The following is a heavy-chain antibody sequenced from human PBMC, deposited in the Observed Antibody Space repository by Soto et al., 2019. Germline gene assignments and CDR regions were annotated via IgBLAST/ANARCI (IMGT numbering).Heavy chain of an antibody. J-gene: IGHJ5*02. CDR1: GFTFSNYA. CDR2: ISASGGRT. D-gene: IGHD6-13*01. V-gene: IGHV3-23*01. CDR3: AKDSGRLGSGYSSSWEWFDP. Sequence: EGQLLESGGGLVQPGGSLRLSCAASGFTFSNYAMSWVRQAPGKGLECVSVISASGGRTYHADSVKGRFTISRDNYKNTLSLQMSSLGAEDTAVYYCAKDSGRLGSGYSSSWEWFDPRGQGTLVTVSS.